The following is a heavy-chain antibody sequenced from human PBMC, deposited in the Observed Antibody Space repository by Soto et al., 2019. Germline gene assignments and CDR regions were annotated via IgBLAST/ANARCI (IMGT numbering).Heavy chain of an antibody. Sequence: ASVKVSCKASGFTFTSSAVQWVRQARGQRLEWIGWIVVGSGNTNYAQKFQERVTITRDMSTSTAYMELSSLRSEDTAVYYCAADLPRITIFGVVSAPYYYGMDVWGQGTTVTVSS. CDR3: AADLPRITIFGVVSAPYYYGMDV. D-gene: IGHD3-3*01. CDR2: IVVGSGNT. J-gene: IGHJ6*02. CDR1: GFTFTSSA. V-gene: IGHV1-58*01.